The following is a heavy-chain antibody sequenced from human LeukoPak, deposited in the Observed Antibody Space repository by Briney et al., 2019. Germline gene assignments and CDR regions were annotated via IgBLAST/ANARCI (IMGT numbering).Heavy chain of an antibody. CDR1: GESFSDHY. D-gene: IGHD7-27*01. CDR2: STHSGST. V-gene: IGHV4-34*01. Sequence: PSETLSLTCAVYGESFSDHYWTWIRQPPGKGLEWIGESTHSGSTNYNPSLKSRVTISVDTSKSQFSLKLTSMTAADTAVYYCARGLTGAAALHFWGPGTLVTVSS. CDR3: ARGLTGAAALHF. J-gene: IGHJ4*02.